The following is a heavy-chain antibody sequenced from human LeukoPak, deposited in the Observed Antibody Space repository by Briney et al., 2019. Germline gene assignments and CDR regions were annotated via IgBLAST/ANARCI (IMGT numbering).Heavy chain of an antibody. D-gene: IGHD3-10*01. CDR2: ISGSGGST. CDR3: AKGLSYYGSGSYYRNWFDP. V-gene: IGHV3-23*01. J-gene: IGHJ5*02. CDR1: GFTFSSYA. Sequence: GGSLRLSCAASGFTFSSYAMSWVRQAPGKGLEWVSAISGSGGSTYYADSVKGRFTISRDNSKNTLYLQMNSLRAEDTAVYYCAKGLSYYGSGSYYRNWFDPWGQGTLVTVSS.